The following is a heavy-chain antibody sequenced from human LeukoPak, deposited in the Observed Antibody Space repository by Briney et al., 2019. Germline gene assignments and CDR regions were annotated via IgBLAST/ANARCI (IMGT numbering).Heavy chain of an antibody. J-gene: IGHJ3*02. CDR2: IYPGDSDT. Sequence: NHGESLKISCKGSGYSFTSYWIGWVRQMPGKGLEWMGIIYPGDSDTRYSPSFQGQVTISADKSISTAYLQWSSLKASDTAMYYCASTRFLEWSGPFDIWGQGTMVTVSS. V-gene: IGHV5-51*01. CDR1: GYSFTSYW. D-gene: IGHD3-3*01. CDR3: ASTRFLEWSGPFDI.